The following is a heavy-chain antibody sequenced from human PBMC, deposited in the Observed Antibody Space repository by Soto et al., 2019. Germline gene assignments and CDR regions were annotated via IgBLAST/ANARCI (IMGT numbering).Heavy chain of an antibody. Sequence: EVQLVESGGGLVQPGGSLRLSCAASGFTVSSNYMSWVRQAPGKGLEWVSVIYSGGSTHYADSVKGRFTISRDKSKNTLYLQMNSLRAEDTAVYYCARGAVRGVINHEHWFDPWGQGTLVTVSS. CDR2: IYSGGST. D-gene: IGHD3-10*01. J-gene: IGHJ5*02. V-gene: IGHV3-66*01. CDR1: GFTVSSNY. CDR3: ARGAVRGVINHEHWFDP.